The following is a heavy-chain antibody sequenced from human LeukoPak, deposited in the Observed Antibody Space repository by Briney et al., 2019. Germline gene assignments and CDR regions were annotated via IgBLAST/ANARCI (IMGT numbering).Heavy chain of an antibody. CDR1: GFTFNSYR. CDR3: ARDYYDTPYFEY. V-gene: IGHV3-21*01. J-gene: IGHJ4*02. D-gene: IGHD3-22*01. Sequence: GGSLTLSCAASGFTFNSYRMNWVRQAPGKGPEWVSSISYSSTYIYYADSVKGRFTISRDNAKKSLYLQMNSLRAEDTAVYYCARDYYDTPYFEYWGQGTLVTVSS. CDR2: ISYSSTYI.